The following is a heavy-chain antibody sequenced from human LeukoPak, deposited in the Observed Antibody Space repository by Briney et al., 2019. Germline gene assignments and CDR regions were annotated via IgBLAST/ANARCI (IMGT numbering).Heavy chain of an antibody. CDR3: ARGAAIGPFDY. CDR1: GGSISSSSYY. CDR2: IYYSGST. Sequence: SETLSLTCTVSGGSISSSSYYWGWIRQPPGKGLEWIGSIYYSGSTYYNPSLKSRVTISVDTSKNQFSLKLSSVTAADTAVYYCARGAAIGPFDYWGQGTLVTVSS. J-gene: IGHJ4*02. V-gene: IGHV4-39*07. D-gene: IGHD2-2*01.